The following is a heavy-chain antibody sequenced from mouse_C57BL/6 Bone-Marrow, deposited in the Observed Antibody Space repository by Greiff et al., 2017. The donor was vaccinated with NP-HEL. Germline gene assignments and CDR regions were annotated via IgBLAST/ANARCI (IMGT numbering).Heavy chain of an antibody. CDR1: GYTFTSYW. V-gene: IGHV1-61*01. Sequence: QVQLQQPGAELVRPGSSVKLSCKASGYTFTSYWMDWVKQRPGQGLEWIGNIYPSDSETHYNQKFKDKATLTVDKSSSTAYMQLSSLTSEDSAVYYCARWWDLLWNYYAMDYWGQGTSVTVSS. CDR3: ARWWDLLWNYYAMDY. CDR2: IYPSDSET. J-gene: IGHJ4*01. D-gene: IGHD2-1*01.